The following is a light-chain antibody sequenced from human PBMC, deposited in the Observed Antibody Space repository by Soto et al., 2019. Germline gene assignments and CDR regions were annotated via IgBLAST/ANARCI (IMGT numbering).Light chain of an antibody. CDR3: AAWDDSLNGPV. CDR2: IDN. J-gene: IGLJ2*01. V-gene: IGLV1-44*01. CDR1: SSNIGSNT. Sequence: QSVLTQPPSASGTPGQRVTISCSGGSSNIGSNTVNWYQQLPGTAPKLSIYIDNQRPSGVPDRFTGSKSGTSASLAIDGLQSDDEADYYCAAWDDSLNGPVFGGGTKVTVL.